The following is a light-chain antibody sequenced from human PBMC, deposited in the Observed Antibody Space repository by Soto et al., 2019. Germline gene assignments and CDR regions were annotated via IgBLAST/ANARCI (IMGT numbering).Light chain of an antibody. J-gene: IGLJ1*01. V-gene: IGLV2-14*01. Sequence: QSALTQPASVSGSPGQSITISCTVTSSDVGGCDYVSWYQLHPGKAPKLMVFEVNNRPSGVSYRFSGSKSGNTASLTISGLQAEDEADYFCSSYSISTAYLFGTGTKVNV. CDR3: SSYSISTAYL. CDR2: EVN. CDR1: SSDVGGCDY.